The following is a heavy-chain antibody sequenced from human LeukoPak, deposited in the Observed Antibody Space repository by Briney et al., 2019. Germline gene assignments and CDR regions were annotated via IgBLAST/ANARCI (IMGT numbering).Heavy chain of an antibody. CDR2: IYYSGST. J-gene: IGHJ6*03. D-gene: IGHD3-3*01. V-gene: IGHV4-59*01. CDR3: ARHPYEAPFGVVIPIDYYYYYMDV. Sequence: PSGTLSLTCTVSGGSISSYYWSWIRQPPGKGLEWIGYIYYSGSTNYNPSLKSRVTISVDTSKNQFSLKLSSVTAADTAVYYCARHPYEAPFGVVIPIDYYYYYMDVWGKGTTVTVSS. CDR1: GGSISSYY.